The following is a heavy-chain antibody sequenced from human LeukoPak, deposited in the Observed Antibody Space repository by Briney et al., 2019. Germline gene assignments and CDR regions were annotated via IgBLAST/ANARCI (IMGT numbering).Heavy chain of an antibody. Sequence: SETLSLTCTVTGGSISSSSYYWGWIRQPPGKGLEWIGSIYYSGSTYYNPSLKSRVTISVDTSKNQFSLKLSSVTAADTAVYYCARGPPYIVVVTAIGFFDSWGQGTLVTVSS. CDR1: GGSISSSSYY. D-gene: IGHD2-21*02. V-gene: IGHV4-39*07. CDR3: ARGPPYIVVVTAIGFFDS. J-gene: IGHJ4*02. CDR2: IYYSGST.